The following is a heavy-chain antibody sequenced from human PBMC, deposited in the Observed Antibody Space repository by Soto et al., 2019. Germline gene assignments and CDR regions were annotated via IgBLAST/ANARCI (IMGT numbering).Heavy chain of an antibody. CDR3: ARSGSVVVAAIVRGARRFDP. CDR2: INHSGST. V-gene: IGHV4-34*01. D-gene: IGHD2-15*01. CDR1: GGSFSGYY. J-gene: IGHJ5*02. Sequence: QVQLQQWGAGLLKPSETLSLTCAVYGGSFSGYYWSWIRQPPGKALEWIGEINHSGSTNYNPSLKSRVTISVDTSKNQFSLKLRSVTAADTAVYYCARSGSVVVAAIVRGARRFDPWGQGTLVTVSS.